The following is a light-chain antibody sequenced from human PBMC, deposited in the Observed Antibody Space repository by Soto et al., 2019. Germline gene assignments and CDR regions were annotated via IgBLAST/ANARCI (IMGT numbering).Light chain of an antibody. J-gene: IGKJ3*01. CDR2: DSS. V-gene: IGKV1-33*01. CDR1: QDISNY. CDR3: QQYDNLPPGVT. Sequence: DIQMTQSPSSLSASVGDRVTITCQASQDISNYLNCYQQKPGKAPKLLIYDSSNLETGVPSRFSGSVSGTDFTFTISSLQPEDIATYYCQQYDNLPPGVTFGPGTKVDIK.